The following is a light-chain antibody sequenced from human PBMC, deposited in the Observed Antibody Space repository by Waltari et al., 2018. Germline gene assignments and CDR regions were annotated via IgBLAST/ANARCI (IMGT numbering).Light chain of an antibody. CDR2: DAS. CDR1: QDISRW. V-gene: IGKV1-12*01. Sequence: DIQMTQSPSSVSASVGDRVIITCRASQDISRWLAWYQQTPGKAPKFLIYDASTLQSGVPSRFSGTGSGTEFTLTISSLQAEDVAVYFCQQFYSTPPTFGQGTKLEIK. J-gene: IGKJ1*01. CDR3: QQFYSTPPT.